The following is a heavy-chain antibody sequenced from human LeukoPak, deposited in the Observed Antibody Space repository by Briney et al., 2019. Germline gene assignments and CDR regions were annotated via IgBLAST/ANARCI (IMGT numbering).Heavy chain of an antibody. Sequence: GGSLRLSCAASGFTVSSNYMSWVRQAPGKGLEWVSVIYSGGSTYYADSVKGRFTISRDNSKNTLYLQMNSLRAEDTAVYYCAKDRYYGDLRDYYYYMDVWGKGTTVTVSS. D-gene: IGHD4-17*01. CDR1: GFTVSSNY. CDR3: AKDRYYGDLRDYYYYMDV. CDR2: IYSGGST. J-gene: IGHJ6*03. V-gene: IGHV3-66*01.